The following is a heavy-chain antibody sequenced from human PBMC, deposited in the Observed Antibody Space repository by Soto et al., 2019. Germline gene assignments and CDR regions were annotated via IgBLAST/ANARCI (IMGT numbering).Heavy chain of an antibody. D-gene: IGHD6-19*01. J-gene: IGHJ4*02. CDR1: GFTFSSYA. V-gene: IGHV3-23*01. Sequence: EVPLLESGGGLVQPGGSLRLSCAASGFTFSSYAMNWVRQAPGKGLEWVSVISGSGGSTYYVDSVKGRFTISRDNSKNTLYLQMNSLSAADKAVYYCESRSSGWYFDYWGQGTLVTGSS. CDR3: ESRSSGWYFDY. CDR2: ISGSGGST.